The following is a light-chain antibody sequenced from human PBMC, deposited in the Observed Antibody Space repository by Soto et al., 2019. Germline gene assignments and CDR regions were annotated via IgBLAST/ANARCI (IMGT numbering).Light chain of an antibody. CDR2: GAT. CDR1: QSVSSN. V-gene: IGKV3-15*01. Sequence: EIVMTQSPATLSVSPGERATLSCRASQSVSSNLAWYQQKPGQAPRLLIHGATTRATGIPARFSGSGSGTEFTLTISSLQSEDFAVYYCQQYNSLPRTFGQGTKVDI. CDR3: QQYNSLPRT. J-gene: IGKJ1*01.